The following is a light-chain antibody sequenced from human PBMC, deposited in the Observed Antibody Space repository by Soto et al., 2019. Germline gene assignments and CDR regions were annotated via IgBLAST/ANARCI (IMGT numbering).Light chain of an antibody. Sequence: QSALTQPPSASGSPGQSVTISCTGTSSDIGAYNYVSWYQQHPGKVPKLIIYEVTKRPSGVPDRFSASKSGNTASLTVSGLQAEDEADYYCSSHGGANNFYVFGTGTKVNVL. J-gene: IGLJ1*01. CDR2: EVT. CDR1: SSDIGAYNY. V-gene: IGLV2-8*01. CDR3: SSHGGANNFYV.